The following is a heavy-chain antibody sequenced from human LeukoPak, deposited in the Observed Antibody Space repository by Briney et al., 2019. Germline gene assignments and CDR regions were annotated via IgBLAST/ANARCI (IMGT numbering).Heavy chain of an antibody. CDR3: ARVRRYFDWSHFDY. CDR1: GFTFSSYS. CDR2: ISSSSSYI. D-gene: IGHD3-9*01. J-gene: IGHJ4*02. V-gene: IGHV3-21*01. Sequence: PGGSLRLSCAASGFTFSSYSMNWVRQAPGKGLEWVSSISSSSSYIYYADSVKGRFTISRDNAKNSLYLQMNSLRAEDTAVYYCARVRRYFDWSHFDYWGQGTLVTVSS.